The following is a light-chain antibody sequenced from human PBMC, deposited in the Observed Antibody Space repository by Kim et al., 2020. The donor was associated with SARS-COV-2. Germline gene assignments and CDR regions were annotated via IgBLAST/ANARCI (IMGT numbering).Light chain of an antibody. Sequence: VLTQSPGTLSLSPGERGTLSCRATQSIDETHLAWYQQKSGQPPRLLIRGTSTRATGVPDRFSGGGSGTDFALTINNVEPGDTAVYYCQHYGSSPPITFGQGTRLEIK. CDR2: GTS. CDR1: QSIDETH. CDR3: QHYGSSPPIT. V-gene: IGKV3-20*01. J-gene: IGKJ5*01.